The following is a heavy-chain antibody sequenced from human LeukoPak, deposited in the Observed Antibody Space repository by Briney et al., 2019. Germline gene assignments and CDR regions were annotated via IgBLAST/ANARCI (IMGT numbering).Heavy chain of an antibody. CDR1: GGSISNYY. J-gene: IGHJ4*02. CDR3: AGDYYDSSGYYY. CDR2: IYYSGST. Sequence: SETLSLTCTVSGGSISNYYWSWIRRPPGKGLEWIGYIYYSGSTLYNPSLKSRVTISVDTSKNQFSLKLSSVTAADTAVYYCAGDYYDSSGYYYWGQGTLVTVSS. V-gene: IGHV4-59*12. D-gene: IGHD3-22*01.